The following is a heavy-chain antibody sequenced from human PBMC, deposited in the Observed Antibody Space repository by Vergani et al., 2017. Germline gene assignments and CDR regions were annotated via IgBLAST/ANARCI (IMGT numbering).Heavy chain of an antibody. CDR2: INPSGGST. Sequence: VQLVQSGAEVKKPGATVKISCKVSGYTFTDYYMHWVQQAPGQGLEWMGIINPSGGSTSYAQKFQGRVTMTRDTSISTAYMELSRLRSDDTAVYYCARDSRYCSSTSCYVGRDWFDPWGQGTLVTVSS. CDR1: GYTFTDYY. V-gene: IGHV1-2*02. J-gene: IGHJ5*02. D-gene: IGHD2-2*01. CDR3: ARDSRYCSSTSCYVGRDWFDP.